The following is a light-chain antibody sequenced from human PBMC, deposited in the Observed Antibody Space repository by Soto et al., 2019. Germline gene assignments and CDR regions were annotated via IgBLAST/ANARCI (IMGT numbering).Light chain of an antibody. Sequence: QSVLTQPPSVSGAPGERVTISCTGSSANIGAGYEVHWYQQLPGTSPKLLIYEDTDRPSGVPDRFSGSKSGTSASLAITGLLAQHEADYYCQSYDNSLSGSYVFGTGTKLTVL. CDR3: QSYDNSLSGSYV. V-gene: IGLV1-40*01. CDR2: EDT. J-gene: IGLJ1*01. CDR1: SANIGAGYE.